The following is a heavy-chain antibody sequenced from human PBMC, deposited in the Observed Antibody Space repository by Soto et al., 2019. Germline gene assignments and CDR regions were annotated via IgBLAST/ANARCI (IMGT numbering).Heavy chain of an antibody. CDR2: ISWNSGSI. D-gene: IGHD4-17*01. CDR3: AKGLGTVTKEGFDY. Sequence: PGGSLRLSCAASGFTFDDYAMHWVRQAPGKGLEWVSGISWNSGSIGYADSVKGRFTISRDNAENSLYLQMNSLRAEDTALYYCAKGLGTVTKEGFDYWGQGTLVTVSS. V-gene: IGHV3-9*01. J-gene: IGHJ4*02. CDR1: GFTFDDYA.